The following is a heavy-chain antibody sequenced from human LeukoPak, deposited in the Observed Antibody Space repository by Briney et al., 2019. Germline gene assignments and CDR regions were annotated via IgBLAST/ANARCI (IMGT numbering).Heavy chain of an antibody. D-gene: IGHD3-10*01. CDR3: EKETDRTGHYGEFDY. J-gene: IGHJ4*02. CDR1: GFTFSSYA. V-gene: IGHV3-23*01. CDR2: ISGSGGST. Sequence: GSLTLSCAASGFTFSSYAMSWVRQAPGKGLEWVSAISGSGGSTYYAYSVKGRFTISSANSKHTLYLQMTSPRAETAAVYYCEKETDRTGHYGEFDYWGQGNLVTVSS.